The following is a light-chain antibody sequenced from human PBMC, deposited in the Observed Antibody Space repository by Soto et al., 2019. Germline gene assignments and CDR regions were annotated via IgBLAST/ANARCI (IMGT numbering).Light chain of an antibody. CDR3: QRRSNWPYT. CDR2: DAS. Sequence: EIVLTQSPATLSLSPGERATLPCRASQSVSSYLAWYQQKPGQAPRLLIYDASNRATGIPARFSGSGSGTDFTLTISSLEPEDCAVYYCQRRSNWPYTFGQGTRLEIK. CDR1: QSVSSY. V-gene: IGKV3-11*01. J-gene: IGKJ2*01.